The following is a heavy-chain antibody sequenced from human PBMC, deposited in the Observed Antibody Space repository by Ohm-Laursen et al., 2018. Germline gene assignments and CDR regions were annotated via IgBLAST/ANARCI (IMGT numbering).Heavy chain of an antibody. CDR2: INPSGGST. D-gene: IGHD6-6*01. Sequence: SVKVSCKSSGYTFTSYYMHWVRQAPGQGLEWMGIINPSGGSTSYAQKFQGRVTMTRDTSTSTVYMELSSLRSEDTAVYYCACRSSSSGFDYWGQGTLVTISS. CDR3: ACRSSSSGFDY. CDR1: GYTFTSYY. V-gene: IGHV1-46*01. J-gene: IGHJ4*02.